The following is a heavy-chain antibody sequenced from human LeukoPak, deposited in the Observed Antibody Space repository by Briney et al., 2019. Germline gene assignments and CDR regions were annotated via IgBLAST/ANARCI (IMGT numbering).Heavy chain of an antibody. CDR2: ISSSGSTI. CDR3: AGMPGFGELSLDY. Sequence: GGSLRLSCAASGFTFGSYEMNWVRQAPGKGLEWVSYISSSGSTIYYADSVKGRFTISRDNAKNSLYLQMNSLRAEDTAVYYCAGMPGFGELSLDYWGQGTLVTVSS. CDR1: GFTFGSYE. V-gene: IGHV3-48*03. J-gene: IGHJ4*02. D-gene: IGHD3-10*01.